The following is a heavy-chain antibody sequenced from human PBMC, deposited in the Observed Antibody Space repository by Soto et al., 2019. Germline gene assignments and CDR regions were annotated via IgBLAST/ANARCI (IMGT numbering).Heavy chain of an antibody. CDR1: GFTFSSYE. CDR3: ARKDPSSCSSTSCYTHYYYYYGMDV. CDR2: ISSSGSTI. V-gene: IGHV3-48*03. D-gene: IGHD2-2*02. J-gene: IGHJ6*02. Sequence: EVQLVESGGGLVQPGGSLRLSCAASGFTFSSYEMNWVRQAPGKGLEWVSYISSSGSTIYYAYSVKGRFTISRDNAKNSLYLQMNSLRAEDTAVYYCARKDPSSCSSTSCYTHYYYYYGMDVWGQGTTVTVSS.